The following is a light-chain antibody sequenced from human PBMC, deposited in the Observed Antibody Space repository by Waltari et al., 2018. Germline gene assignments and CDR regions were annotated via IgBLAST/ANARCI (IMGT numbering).Light chain of an antibody. V-gene: IGLV3-19*01. J-gene: IGLJ2*01. Sequence: SSELTQDPAVSVALGQTVRITFQGAILTTSPSNWYHQRPGQAPTLVIFSGSDRPSGIPVRISGSMSGDTASLTITGAQAEDDGYYYCNSRDATTNEVVFGGGTRLTVL. CDR3: NSRDATTNEVV. CDR2: SGS. CDR1: ILTTSP.